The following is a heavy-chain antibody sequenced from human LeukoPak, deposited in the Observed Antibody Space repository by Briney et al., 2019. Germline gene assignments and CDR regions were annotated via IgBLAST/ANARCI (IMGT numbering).Heavy chain of an antibody. CDR3: ASPTYYYDSSGPSRAFDI. J-gene: IGHJ3*02. Sequence: ASVKVSCKASGGTFSSYAISWVRHAPGQGLEGMGGIIPIFGTANYAQKFQGRVTITADESTSTAYMELSSLRSEDTAVYYCASPTYYYDSSGPSRAFDIWGQGTMVTVSS. V-gene: IGHV1-69*01. D-gene: IGHD3-22*01. CDR2: IIPIFGTA. CDR1: GGTFSSYA.